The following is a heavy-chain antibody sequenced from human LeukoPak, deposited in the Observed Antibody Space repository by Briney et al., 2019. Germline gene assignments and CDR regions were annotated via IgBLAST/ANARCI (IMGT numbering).Heavy chain of an antibody. CDR3: ASLYPLYYGMDV. CDR1: GASYRNNVYY. CDR2: IYSGGSA. D-gene: IGHD5/OR15-5a*01. J-gene: IGHJ6*01. Sequence: SEIRSFTSTSYGASYRNNVYYWGRLSIHKKKGLEWIGSIYSGGSASYNPSLKSRVTISVDTSKNQFSLRLSSVTAADTAVFYCASLYPLYYGMDVWSEGNTFTVSS. V-gene: IGHV4-39*01.